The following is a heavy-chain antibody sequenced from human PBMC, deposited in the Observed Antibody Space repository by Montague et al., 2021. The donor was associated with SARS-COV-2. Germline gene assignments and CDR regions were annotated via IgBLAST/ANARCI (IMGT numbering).Heavy chain of an antibody. V-gene: IGHV3-74*01. CDR1: GFTFSSYW. Sequence: SLRLSCAASGFTFSSYWMHWVRQAPGKGLVWVSRINSDGSSTSYADSVKGRFTISRGNAKNTLYLQMNSLRAEDTAVYYCARDIVAPSYFDYWGQGTLVTVSS. CDR2: INSDGSST. CDR3: ARDIVAPSYFDY. J-gene: IGHJ4*02. D-gene: IGHD5-12*01.